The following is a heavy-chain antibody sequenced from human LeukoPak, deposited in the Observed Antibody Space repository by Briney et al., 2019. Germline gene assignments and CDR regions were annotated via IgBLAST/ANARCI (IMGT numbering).Heavy chain of an antibody. CDR3: ARDEIVGATVDY. Sequence: NTGGSLRLSCVASGFTFSSYSMNWVRQAPGKGLEWVSCISGDTRHIYYADSMKGRFTISRDNAKNSLYLQMNSLRAEDTAVYYCARDEIVGATVDYWGQGTLVTVSS. V-gene: IGHV3-21*01. J-gene: IGHJ4*02. CDR1: GFTFSSYS. CDR2: ISGDTRHI. D-gene: IGHD1-26*01.